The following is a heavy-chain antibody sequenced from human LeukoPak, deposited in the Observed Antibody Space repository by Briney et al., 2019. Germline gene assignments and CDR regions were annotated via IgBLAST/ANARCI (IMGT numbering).Heavy chain of an antibody. D-gene: IGHD1-26*01. CDR3: ARSGGELRLGYYFDY. Sequence: PGGSLRLSCAASGFTFSSHAMHWVRQAPGKGLEWVANIKQDGSEKYYVDSVKGRFTISRDNAKNSLYLQMNSLRAEDTAVYYCARSGGELRLGYYFDYWGQGTLVTVSS. CDR1: GFTFSSHA. CDR2: IKQDGSEK. J-gene: IGHJ4*02. V-gene: IGHV3-7*01.